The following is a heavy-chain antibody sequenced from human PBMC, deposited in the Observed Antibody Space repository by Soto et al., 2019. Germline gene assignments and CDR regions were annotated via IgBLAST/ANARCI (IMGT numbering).Heavy chain of an antibody. Sequence: GGSLRLSCAASGFTFSSYGMHWVRQAPGKGLEWVAVIWYDGSNKYYADSVKGRFTISRDNSKNTLYLQMNSLRAEDTAVYYCARDRSMITFGGVTPDYWGQGTLVTVSS. J-gene: IGHJ4*02. CDR3: ARDRSMITFGGVTPDY. D-gene: IGHD3-16*01. CDR2: IWYDGSNK. CDR1: GFTFSSYG. V-gene: IGHV3-33*01.